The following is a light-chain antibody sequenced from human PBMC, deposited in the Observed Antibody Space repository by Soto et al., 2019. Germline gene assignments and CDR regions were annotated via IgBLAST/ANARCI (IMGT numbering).Light chain of an antibody. CDR1: QSVMIS. J-gene: IGKJ4*01. V-gene: IGKV3-11*01. CDR3: QQHIGWPLT. Sequence: IVLRQSPSTLSLSPVERVTLSCRSIQSVMISLAWYQQKPGQAPRLIIYEASNRATGIPARFSGSGSGTDFTLTISSLEPEDFAVYYCQQHIGWPLTFGGGTKVDI. CDR2: EAS.